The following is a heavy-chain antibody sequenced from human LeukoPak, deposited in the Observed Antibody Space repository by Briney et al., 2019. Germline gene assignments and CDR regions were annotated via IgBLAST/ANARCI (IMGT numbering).Heavy chain of an antibody. V-gene: IGHV4-34*01. D-gene: IGHD1-26*01. J-gene: IGHJ5*02. CDR3: ARPMQVGARWFDP. CDR1: GGSFSGYY. CDR2: INHSGST. Sequence: PSETLSLTCAVYGGSFSGYYWSWIRQPPGKGLEWIGEINHSGSTNYNPSLKSRVTISVDTSKNQFSLKLGSVTAADTAVYYCARPMQVGARWFDPWGQGTLVTVSS.